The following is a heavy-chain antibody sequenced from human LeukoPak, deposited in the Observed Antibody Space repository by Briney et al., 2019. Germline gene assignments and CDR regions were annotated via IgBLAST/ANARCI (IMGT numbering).Heavy chain of an antibody. J-gene: IGHJ6*02. CDR3: ARVLYYYYGMDV. CDR2: INHSGST. V-gene: IGHV4-34*01. CDR1: GGSFSGYY. Sequence: SETLSLTCAVYGGSFSGYYWSWIRQPPGKGLEWIGEINHSGSTNYNPSLKSRVTISVDMSKNQFSLKLSSVTAADTAVYYCARVLYYYYGMDVWGQGTTVTVSS.